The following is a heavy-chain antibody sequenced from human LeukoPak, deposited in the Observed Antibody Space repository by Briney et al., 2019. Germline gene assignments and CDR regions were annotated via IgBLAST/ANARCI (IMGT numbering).Heavy chain of an antibody. J-gene: IGHJ3*02. CDR1: GGSISSYY. CDR3: ARGGYYYAFDI. CDR2: IYYSGST. V-gene: IGHV4-59*01. Sequence: SETLSLTCTVSGGSISSYYWSWIRQPPGKGLEWIGYIYYSGSTNYNPSLKSRVTISVDTSKNQFSLKLSSVTAADTAVYYCARGGYYYAFDIWGQGTMVTVSS. D-gene: IGHD3-10*01.